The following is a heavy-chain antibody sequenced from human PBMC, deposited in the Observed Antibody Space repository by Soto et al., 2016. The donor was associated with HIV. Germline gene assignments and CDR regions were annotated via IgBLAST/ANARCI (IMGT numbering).Heavy chain of an antibody. D-gene: IGHD1-1*01. CDR1: GGTFSSYA. J-gene: IGHJ3*02. Sequence: QVQLVQSGAEVKKPGSSVKVSCKASGGTFSSYAISWVRQAPGQGLEWMGGIIPIFGTANYAQRFQGRVTITADESMSTAYMELSSLRSEDTAVYYCARVGYDWNDAGAFDIWGQGTMVTVSS. CDR3: ARVGYDWNDAGAFDI. CDR2: IIPIFGTA. V-gene: IGHV1-69*12.